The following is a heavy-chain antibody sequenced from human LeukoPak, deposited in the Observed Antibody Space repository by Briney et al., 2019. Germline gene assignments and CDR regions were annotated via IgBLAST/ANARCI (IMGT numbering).Heavy chain of an antibody. CDR1: GFTFSSYW. Sequence: GGSLRLSCAASGFTFSSYWMHWVRQAPGEGLVWVSRINRDGSSITYADSVKGRFTISRDNAKNTLYLQMNSLRAEDTAVYYCARDLGPRVVVVAAALDAIDIWGQGTKVTVSS. J-gene: IGHJ3*02. CDR3: ARDLGPRVVVVAAALDAIDI. V-gene: IGHV3-74*03. D-gene: IGHD2-15*01. CDR2: INRDGSSI.